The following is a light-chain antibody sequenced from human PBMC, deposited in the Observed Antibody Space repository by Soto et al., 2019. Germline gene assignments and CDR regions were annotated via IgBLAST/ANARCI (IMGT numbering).Light chain of an antibody. CDR3: QQYNSYWT. Sequence: DIQMTQSPSTLSASVGDRVTITCRARQSIRSWLAWYQQKPGKAPKLLIYKASSLESGVPSRFSGSGSGTEFILTISSLQPDDFATYYCQQYNSYWTFGQGTKVEI. V-gene: IGKV1-5*03. CDR1: QSIRSW. CDR2: KAS. J-gene: IGKJ1*01.